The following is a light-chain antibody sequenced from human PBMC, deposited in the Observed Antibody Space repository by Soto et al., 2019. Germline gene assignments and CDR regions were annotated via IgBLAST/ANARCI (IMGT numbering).Light chain of an antibody. CDR2: DAS. J-gene: IGKJ1*01. V-gene: IGKV1-5*01. CDR1: QRVDRW. Sequence: DIQITQSPSSVSASVGDRVTITCRASQRVDRWLAWYQQKPGKAPKLLISDASTLESGVPSRFSGSGSVTEFTLAIASLQPDDFATYYCQQYKDYTYTFGQGTKVDIK. CDR3: QQYKDYTYT.